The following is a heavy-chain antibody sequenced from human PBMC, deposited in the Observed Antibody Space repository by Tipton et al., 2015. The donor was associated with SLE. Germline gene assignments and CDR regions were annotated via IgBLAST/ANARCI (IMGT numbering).Heavy chain of an antibody. D-gene: IGHD3-22*01. Sequence: QSGAEVKKPGASVKVSCKASGYTFRTYGISWVRQAPGQGLEWMGWISPYNGNMKYAQKFQGRVTMTTDTSTSTAYMEVRSLRSDAAAVYYCARDKGDYYYDSSGPPLDFWGQGTLVTVSS. V-gene: IGHV1-18*04. CDR1: GYTFRTYG. CDR2: ISPYNGNM. J-gene: IGHJ4*02. CDR3: ARDKGDYYYDSSGPPLDF.